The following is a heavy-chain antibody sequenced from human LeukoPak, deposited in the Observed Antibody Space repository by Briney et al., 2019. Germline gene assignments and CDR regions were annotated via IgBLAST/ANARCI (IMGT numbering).Heavy chain of an antibody. CDR2: IIPIFGTA. CDR3: ARSQCVGSSWYCEVSNWFDP. Sequence: SVKVSCKASGYTFTGYYMHWVRQAPGQGLEWMGGIIPIFGTANYAQKFQGRVTITADESTSTAYMELSSLRSEDTAVYYCARSQCVGSSWYCEVSNWFDPWGQGTLVTVSS. D-gene: IGHD6-13*01. V-gene: IGHV1-69*13. CDR1: GYTFTGYY. J-gene: IGHJ5*02.